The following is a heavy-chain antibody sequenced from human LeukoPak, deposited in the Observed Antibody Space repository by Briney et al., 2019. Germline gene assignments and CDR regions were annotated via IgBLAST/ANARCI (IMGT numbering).Heavy chain of an antibody. CDR3: ARSPSADGLYFDY. V-gene: IGHV4-59*12. CDR1: GGPISSYY. CDR2: IYYSGST. D-gene: IGHD3-10*01. J-gene: IGHJ4*02. Sequence: SETLSLICTVSGGPISSYYWSWIRQPPGKGLEWIGYIYYSGSTNYNPSLKSRVTMSVDTSKNQFSLKLSSVTAADTAVYYCARSPSADGLYFDYWGQGTLVTVSS.